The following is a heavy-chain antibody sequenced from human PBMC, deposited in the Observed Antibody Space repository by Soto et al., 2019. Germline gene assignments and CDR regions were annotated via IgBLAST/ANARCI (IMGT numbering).Heavy chain of an antibody. CDR1: GFTFSSYS. D-gene: IGHD6-13*01. V-gene: IGHV3-30*03. Sequence: GGSLRLSCAASGFTFSSYSMNWVRQAPGKGLEWVAVISYDGSNKYYEDSVKGRFTISRDNSKNTLYLQMNSLRAEDTAVYYCARDLSAAGTSTFGPYYYYGMDVWGQGTTVTVSS. CDR3: ARDLSAAGTSTFGPYYYYGMDV. CDR2: ISYDGSNK. J-gene: IGHJ6*02.